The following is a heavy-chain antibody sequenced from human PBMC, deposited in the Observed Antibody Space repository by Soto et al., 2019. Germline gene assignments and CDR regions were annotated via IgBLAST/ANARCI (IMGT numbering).Heavy chain of an antibody. J-gene: IGHJ4*02. D-gene: IGHD3-10*01. V-gene: IGHV3-74*01. Sequence: GGSLRLSCATSGFTFSSYWMHWVRQVPGKGLLWVSRIDEYGSTINYADSVKGRFTISRDNARNTLYLEMNSLRAEDTALYYCTRDIGGKGAYWGPGTLVTVSS. CDR3: TRDIGGKGAY. CDR2: IDEYGSTI. CDR1: GFTFSSYW.